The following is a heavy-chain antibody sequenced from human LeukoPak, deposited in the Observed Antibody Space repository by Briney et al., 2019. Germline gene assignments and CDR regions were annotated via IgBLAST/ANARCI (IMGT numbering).Heavy chain of an antibody. CDR3: AREDLDIFTDYYPQNPRVIDY. CDR2: ISAYNGNT. V-gene: IGHV1-18*01. J-gene: IGHJ4*02. CDR1: GYTFTSYG. D-gene: IGHD3-9*01. Sequence: ASVKVSCKASGYTFTSYGISWVRQAPGQGLEWMGWISAYNGNTNYAQKLQGRVTMTTDTSTSTAYMELRSLRSDDTAVYYCAREDLDIFTDYYPQNPRVIDYWGQGTLVTVSS.